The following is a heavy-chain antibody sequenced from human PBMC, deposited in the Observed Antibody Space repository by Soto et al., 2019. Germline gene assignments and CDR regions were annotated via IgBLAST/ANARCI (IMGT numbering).Heavy chain of an antibody. D-gene: IGHD2-21*01. CDR1: GGCVSDYF. CDR2: INHLGSI. J-gene: IGHJ6*03. CDR3: ARGGISHWAYFYYMDV. Sequence: SETLSLSCVVSGGCVSDYFGSWIRQPPGMALEWIGEINHLGSINYNPSLKRRVTMSVDTSKNQFSLTLNSVTAADTATYYCARGGISHWAYFYYMDVWDRGTTVTVSS. V-gene: IGHV4-34*01.